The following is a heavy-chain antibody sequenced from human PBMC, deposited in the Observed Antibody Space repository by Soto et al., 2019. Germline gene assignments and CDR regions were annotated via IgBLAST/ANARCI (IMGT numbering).Heavy chain of an antibody. CDR2: ISSDGNSE. Sequence: QVQLVESGGGVVQPGRSLRLSCAASGFTSSSYALHWVRQTPGKGLEWVAGISSDGNSEYYPYSMKGRFTISRDNSKNTLYLQMNSLRAEDTAVYYCARGDSSYWARIRGVFDIWGQGTMVTVS. V-gene: IGHV3-30*04. D-gene: IGHD3-10*01. CDR3: ARGDSSYWARIRGVFDI. CDR1: GFTSSSYA. J-gene: IGHJ3*02.